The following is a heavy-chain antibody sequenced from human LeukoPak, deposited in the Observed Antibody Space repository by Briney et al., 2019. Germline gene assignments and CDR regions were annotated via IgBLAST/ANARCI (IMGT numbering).Heavy chain of an antibody. D-gene: IGHD2-2*01. J-gene: IGHJ4*02. CDR2: SNPNTGAT. CDR1: GYILTDYL. Sequence: GASVRVSCKASGYILTDYLIHWVRQAPGQGLERMGWSNPNTGATNFAQKFQGRVTMTRDTSISTGYMELSSLTSDDTAVYYCTRGRTVAPGAAPPYDHWGQGTLVIVSS. V-gene: IGHV1-2*02. CDR3: TRGRTVAPGAAPPYDH.